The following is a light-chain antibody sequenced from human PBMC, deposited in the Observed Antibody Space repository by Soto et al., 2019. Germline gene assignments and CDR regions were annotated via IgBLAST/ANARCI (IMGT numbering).Light chain of an antibody. CDR1: GSDLGGYNF. V-gene: IGLV2-14*01. CDR2: EVT. CDR3: SSYTTSSTLAYV. Sequence: QSVLTQPASVSGSPGQSITISCTGTGSDLGGYNFVSWYQQYPGKAPKLMIYEVTNRPSGVSSRFSGSKSGNTASLTISGLQADDEADYYCSSYTTSSTLAYVFGTGTKLTVL. J-gene: IGLJ1*01.